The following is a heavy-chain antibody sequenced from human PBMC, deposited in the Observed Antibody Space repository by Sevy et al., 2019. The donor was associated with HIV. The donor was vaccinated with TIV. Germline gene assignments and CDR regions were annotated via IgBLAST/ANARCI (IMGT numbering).Heavy chain of an antibody. CDR3: ARAYSGSYPLYYYGMDV. Sequence: SQTLSLTCAVYGGSFSGYYWSWIRQPPGKGLEWIGEINHSGSTNYNPSLKSRVTISVDTSKNQFSLKLSSVTAAETAVYYCARAYSGSYPLYYYGMDVWGQGTTVTVS. CDR2: INHSGST. J-gene: IGHJ6*02. CDR1: GGSFSGYY. D-gene: IGHD1-26*01. V-gene: IGHV4-34*01.